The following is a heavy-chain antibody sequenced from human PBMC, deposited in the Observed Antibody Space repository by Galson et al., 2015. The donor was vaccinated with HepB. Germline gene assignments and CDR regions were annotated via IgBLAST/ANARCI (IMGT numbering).Heavy chain of an antibody. Sequence: GSLRLSCAASGFAVNNYYLSWVRQAPGKGLAWVSLIYSGGDTVYADSVKGRFTISRDNFKNTLYLQMSNLRVDDTAVYYCARHDYGVTCDYWGQGTLVTVSS. V-gene: IGHV3-53*01. D-gene: IGHD4-17*01. CDR2: IYSGGDT. J-gene: IGHJ4*02. CDR3: ARHDYGVTCDY. CDR1: GFAVNNYY.